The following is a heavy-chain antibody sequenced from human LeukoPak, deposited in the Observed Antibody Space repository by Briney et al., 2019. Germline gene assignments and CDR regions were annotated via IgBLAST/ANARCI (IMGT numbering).Heavy chain of an antibody. J-gene: IGHJ6*02. CDR2: IFYSGST. V-gene: IGHV4-59*08. D-gene: IGHD6-13*01. CDR1: GGSISNYY. Sequence: SETLSLTCTVSGGSISNYYWSWIRQTPGKGLEWIGYIFYSGSTDYNPSVKSRVTISVDTSRNQFSLKLRSVTAADTAVYYCVRDSRYGSGWFEGGLDFWGQGTTVTVSS. CDR3: VRDSRYGSGWFEGGLDF.